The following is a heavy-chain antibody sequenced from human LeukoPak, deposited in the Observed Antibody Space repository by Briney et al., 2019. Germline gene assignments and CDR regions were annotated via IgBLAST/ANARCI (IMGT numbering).Heavy chain of an antibody. Sequence: PGGSLRLSCAASGLTFSSYGMHWVRQAPGKGLEWVAVIWYDGSNKYYADSVKGRFTISRDNSKNTLYLQMNSLRAEDTAVYYCARDIVSYCSGGSCYYYYGMDVRGQGTTVTVSS. CDR2: IWYDGSNK. V-gene: IGHV3-33*01. D-gene: IGHD2-15*01. J-gene: IGHJ6*02. CDR3: ARDIVSYCSGGSCYYYYGMDV. CDR1: GLTFSSYG.